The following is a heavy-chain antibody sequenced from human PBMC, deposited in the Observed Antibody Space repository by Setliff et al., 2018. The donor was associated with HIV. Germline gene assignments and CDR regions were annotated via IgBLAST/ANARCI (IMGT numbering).Heavy chain of an antibody. J-gene: IGHJ3*02. CDR3: MIAVAADAFDI. Sequence: SETLSLTCTVSGGPISSSSYYWGWIRQPPGKGLEWIGSIYYSGSTYYNPSLKSRVTISVDTSKNQFSLKLSSVTAADTAVYYCMIAVAADAFDIWGQGTMVTVSS. CDR1: GGPISSSSYY. V-gene: IGHV4-39*01. CDR2: IYYSGST. D-gene: IGHD6-19*01.